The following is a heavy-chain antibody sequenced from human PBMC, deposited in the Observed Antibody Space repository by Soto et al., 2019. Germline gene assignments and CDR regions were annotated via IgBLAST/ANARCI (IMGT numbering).Heavy chain of an antibody. Sequence: QVQLQQWGAGLLKPSETLSLTCAVYGGSFSGYYWSWIRQPPGKGLEWIGEINHSGSTNYNPSLKRRVTISVDTSKNQFSLKLSPVTAADTAVYYCARRSSYGLYNWFDPWGQGTLVTVSS. J-gene: IGHJ5*02. CDR1: GGSFSGYY. CDR3: ARRSSYGLYNWFDP. D-gene: IGHD5-18*01. V-gene: IGHV4-34*01. CDR2: INHSGST.